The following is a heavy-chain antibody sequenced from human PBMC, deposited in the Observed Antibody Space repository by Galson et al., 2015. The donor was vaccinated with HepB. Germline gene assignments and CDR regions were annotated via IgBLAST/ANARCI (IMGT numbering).Heavy chain of an antibody. D-gene: IGHD4-11*01. V-gene: IGHV4-31*03. CDR3: ARRTVTSFSDYFDY. J-gene: IGHJ4*02. Sequence: TLSLTCTVSGGSISSGGYYWSWIRQHPGKGLEWIGYIYYSGSTYYNPSLMSRVTISVDTSKNQFSLKLSSVTAADTAVYYCARRTVTSFSDYFDYWGQGTLVTVSS. CDR1: GGSISSGGYY. CDR2: IYYSGST.